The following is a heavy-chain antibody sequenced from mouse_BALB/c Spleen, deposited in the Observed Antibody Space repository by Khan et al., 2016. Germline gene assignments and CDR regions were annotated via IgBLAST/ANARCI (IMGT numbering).Heavy chain of an antibody. V-gene: IGHV1-87*01. CDR1: GYTFTSYW. Sequence: QVQLQQSGAELARPGASVKLSCKAPGYTFTSYWMQWVKQRPGQGLEWIGAIYPGDGDTRYTQKFKDKATLTADKSSSTAYMQLSSLASEDSAVYSCARGIPPDYWGQGTTLTVSS. CDR2: IYPGDGDT. CDR3: ARGIPPDY. J-gene: IGHJ2*01.